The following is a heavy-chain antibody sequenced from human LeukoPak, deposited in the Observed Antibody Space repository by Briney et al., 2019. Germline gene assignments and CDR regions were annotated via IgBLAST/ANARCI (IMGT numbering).Heavy chain of an antibody. J-gene: IGHJ5*02. V-gene: IGHV3-23*01. Sequence: GGSLRLSCAASGFTFSSYAMSWVRQAPGKGLEWVSAISGSGGSTYCADSVKGRFTISRDNSKNTLYLQMNSLRAEDTAVYYCARDLAVAGSRLGWFDPWGQGTLVTVSS. D-gene: IGHD6-19*01. CDR3: ARDLAVAGSRLGWFDP. CDR2: ISGSGGST. CDR1: GFTFSSYA.